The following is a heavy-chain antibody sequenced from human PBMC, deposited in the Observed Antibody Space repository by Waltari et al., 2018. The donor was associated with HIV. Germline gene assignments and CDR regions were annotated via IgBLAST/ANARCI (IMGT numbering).Heavy chain of an antibody. J-gene: IGHJ4*02. D-gene: IGHD4-4*01. Sequence: EVQLVESGGGLVQPGGSLRLSCAASGFTFSSYWMHWVRQAPGKGLVLVSGSNRDGSSRTYAESVKDRFTISRDNAKNTLYRQMNSLRDEDTAVYYCATFPINDHSNKRLGYWGQGTLVTVSS. V-gene: IGHV3-74*01. CDR3: ATFPINDHSNKRLGY. CDR1: GFTFSSYW. CDR2: SNRDGSSR.